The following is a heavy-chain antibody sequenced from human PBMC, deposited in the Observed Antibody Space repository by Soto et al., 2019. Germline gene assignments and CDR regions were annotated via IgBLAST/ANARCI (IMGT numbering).Heavy chain of an antibody. V-gene: IGHV6-1*01. CDR1: GDSVSSNSAA. D-gene: IGHD4-17*01. CDR3: ARDQGLYGDYRGNWFDP. Sequence: QVPLQQSGPGLVKPSQTLSLTCAISGDSVSSNSAAWNWIRQSPSRGLEWLGRTYYRSKWYNDYAVSVKSRITINPDTSKNQFSLQLNSVTPEDTAVYYCARDQGLYGDYRGNWFDPWGQGTLVTVSS. J-gene: IGHJ5*02. CDR2: TYYRSKWYN.